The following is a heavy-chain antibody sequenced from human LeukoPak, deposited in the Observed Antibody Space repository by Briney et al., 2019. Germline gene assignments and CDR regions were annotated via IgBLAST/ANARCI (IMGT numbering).Heavy chain of an antibody. Sequence: GGSLRLSCAASGFTFSSYGMHWVRQAPGKGLEWVAVIWYDGSNKYYADSVKGRFTISRDNSKNTLYLQMNSLRAEDTAVYYCASPKNSGSYRHFDYWGQGTLVTVSS. CDR1: GFTFSSYG. V-gene: IGHV3-33*01. CDR3: ASPKNSGSYRHFDY. J-gene: IGHJ4*02. CDR2: IWYDGSNK. D-gene: IGHD1-26*01.